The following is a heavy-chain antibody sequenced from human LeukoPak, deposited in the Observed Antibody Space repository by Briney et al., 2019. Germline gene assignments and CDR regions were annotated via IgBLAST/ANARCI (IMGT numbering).Heavy chain of an antibody. CDR3: AKDQIAARNPQYFQH. CDR2: ISGSGGST. CDR1: GFTFSSYA. V-gene: IGHV3-23*01. Sequence: GGSLRLSCAASGFTFSSYAMSWVRQAPGKGLEWVSAISGSGGSTYYADSVKGRFTISRDNSKNTLYLQMNSLRAEDTAVYYCAKDQIAARNPQYFQHWGQGTLVTVSS. D-gene: IGHD6-6*01. J-gene: IGHJ1*01.